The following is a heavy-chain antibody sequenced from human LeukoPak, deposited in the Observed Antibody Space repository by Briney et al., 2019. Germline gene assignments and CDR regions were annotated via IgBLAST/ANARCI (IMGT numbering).Heavy chain of an antibody. CDR3: AKDPADRYSSSWYFDY. CDR1: GFTFSSYG. CDR2: ISGSGGST. J-gene: IGHJ4*02. D-gene: IGHD6-13*01. V-gene: IGHV3-23*01. Sequence: GGTLRLSCAASGFTFSSYGMSWVRQAPGKGLEWVSAISGSGGSTYYADSVKGRFTISRDNSKNTLYLQMNSLRAEDTAVYYCAKDPADRYSSSWYFDYWGQGTLVTVSS.